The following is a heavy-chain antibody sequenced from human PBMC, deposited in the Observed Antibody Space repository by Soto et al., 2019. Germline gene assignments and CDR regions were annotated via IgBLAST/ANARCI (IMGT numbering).Heavy chain of an antibody. CDR3: ARQGSSSNYYYYGMDV. V-gene: IGHV5-10-1*01. D-gene: IGHD6-13*01. CDR1: GYSFTSYW. Sequence: GESLKISCKGSGYSFTSYWISWVRQMPGKGLEWMGRIDPSDSYTNYSPSFQGHVTISADKSISTAYLQWSSLKASDTAMYYCARQGSSSNYYYYGMDVWGQGTTVTVSS. CDR2: IDPSDSYT. J-gene: IGHJ6*02.